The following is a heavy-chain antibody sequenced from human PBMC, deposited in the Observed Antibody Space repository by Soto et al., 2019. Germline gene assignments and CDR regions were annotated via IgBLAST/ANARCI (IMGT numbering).Heavy chain of an antibody. V-gene: IGHV3-23*01. CDR3: AKDLGATTSWFFFEH. J-gene: IGHJ4*02. CDR2: ISASGGST. CDR1: GFTFSSDA. Sequence: GGSLRLSCAASGFTFSSDAMSWVRQAPGKGLEWVSGISASGGSTYYPDSVKGRFTISRDNSRNTLYLQMNSLRVEDTAVYYYAKDLGATTSWFFFEHWGQGTLVTVSS. D-gene: IGHD2-2*01.